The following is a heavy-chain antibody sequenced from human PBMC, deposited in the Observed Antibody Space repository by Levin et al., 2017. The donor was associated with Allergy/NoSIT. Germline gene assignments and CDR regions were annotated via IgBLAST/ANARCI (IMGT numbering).Heavy chain of an antibody. V-gene: IGHV7-4-1*02. CDR3: ARDRASIAVAGSIRNTYYYGMDV. Sequence: GASVKVSCKASGYTFTSYAMNWVRQAPGQGLEWMGWINTNTGNPTYAQGFTGRFVFSLDTSVSTAYLQISSLKAEDTAVYYCARDRASIAVAGSIRNTYYYGMDVWGQGTTVTVSS. CDR1: GYTFTSYA. J-gene: IGHJ6*02. D-gene: IGHD6-19*01. CDR2: INTNTGNP.